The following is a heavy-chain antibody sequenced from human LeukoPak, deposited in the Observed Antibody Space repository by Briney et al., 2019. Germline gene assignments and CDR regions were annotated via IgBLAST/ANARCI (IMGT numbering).Heavy chain of an antibody. V-gene: IGHV4-4*07. CDR3: ARGLYDFWSGFENWFDP. D-gene: IGHD3-3*01. J-gene: IGHJ5*02. Sequence: PSETLSLTCTVSGGSISSYYWSWIRQPAGKGLEWIGRIYTSGSTNYNPSLKSRVTMSVDTSKNQFSLKLSSVTAADTAVYYCARGLYDFWSGFENWFDPWGQGTLVTVSS. CDR2: IYTSGST. CDR1: GGSISSYY.